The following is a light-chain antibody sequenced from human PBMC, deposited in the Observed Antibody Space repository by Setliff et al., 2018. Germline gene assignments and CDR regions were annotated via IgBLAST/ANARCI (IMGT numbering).Light chain of an antibody. CDR3: SSHSSTGTYV. CDR2: EVS. V-gene: IGLV2-14*01. Sequence: QSALTQSASVSGSPGQSITISCTGTSSDVGYYNYVSWYQQHPGEAPQLKIYEVSNRPSGVSDRFTGSKSGNTASLTISGLQAGDEADYYCSSHSSTGTYVFGTGTQLTVL. J-gene: IGLJ1*01. CDR1: SSDVGYYNY.